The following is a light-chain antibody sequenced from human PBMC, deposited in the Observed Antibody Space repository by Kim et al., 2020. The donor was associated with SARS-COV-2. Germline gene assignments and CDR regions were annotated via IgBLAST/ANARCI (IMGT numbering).Light chain of an antibody. CDR1: QSVSNNY. J-gene: IGKJ2*01. V-gene: IGKV3-20*01. CDR2: GAS. CDR3: QQYGSSPYT. Sequence: EIVLTQSPGTLSLSPGERATLSCRASQSVSNNYLTWYQQRSGQAPRVLIYGASSRATGIPDRFSGSGSGTDFTLTISRLEPEDFAVYYCQQYGSSPYTFGQGTKLEI.